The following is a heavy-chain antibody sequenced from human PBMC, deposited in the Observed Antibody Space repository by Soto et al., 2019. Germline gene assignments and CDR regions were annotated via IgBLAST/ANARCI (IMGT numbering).Heavy chain of an antibody. D-gene: IGHD2-2*02. J-gene: IGHJ4*02. CDR2: IYYSGST. V-gene: IGHV4-59*01. CDR3: ARGDIVVVPAAILGYYFDY. CDR1: GGSISSYY. Sequence: SETLSLTCTVSGGSISSYYWSWIRQPPGKGLEWIGYIYYSGSTNYNPSLKSRVTISVDTSKNQFSLKLSSVTAADTAVYYCARGDIVVVPAAILGYYFDYWGQGTLVTVSS.